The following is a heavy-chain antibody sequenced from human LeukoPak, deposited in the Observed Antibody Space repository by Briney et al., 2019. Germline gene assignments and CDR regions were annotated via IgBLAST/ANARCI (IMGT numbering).Heavy chain of an antibody. Sequence: SETLSLTCTVSGYSISSGYYWGWIRQSPGKGLECIGYIHYTGSTNYNPSLKSRVTISVETSKNQFSLKLKSVTAADTAVYYCARGGYYGSGNDFRFDPWGQRTLVTVSS. V-gene: IGHV4-61*01. D-gene: IGHD3-10*01. J-gene: IGHJ5*02. CDR3: ARGGYYGSGNDFRFDP. CDR1: GYSISSGYY. CDR2: IHYTGST.